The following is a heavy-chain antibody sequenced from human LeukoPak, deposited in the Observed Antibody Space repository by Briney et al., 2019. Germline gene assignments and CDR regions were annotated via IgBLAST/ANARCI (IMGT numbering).Heavy chain of an antibody. D-gene: IGHD3-9*01. CDR3: AKDDGMLTGIFDY. CDR2: ISWNSGSI. V-gene: IGHV3-9*01. J-gene: IGHJ4*02. CDR1: GFTFDDYA. Sequence: PGRSLRLSCAASGFTFDDYAMHWVRQAPGKGLEWVSGISWNSGSIGYADSVKGRFTISRDNAKNSLYLQMNSLRAEDTALYYCAKDDGMLTGIFDYWGQGTLVTVSS.